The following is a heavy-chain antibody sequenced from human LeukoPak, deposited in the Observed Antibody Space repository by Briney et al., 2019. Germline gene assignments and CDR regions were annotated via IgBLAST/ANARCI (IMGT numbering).Heavy chain of an antibody. CDR2: IKQDGSEK. Sequence: PGGSLRLSCAASGFTFSSYWMSWVRQAPGNGLEWVANIKQDGSEKYYVDSVKGGLTISRDNAKNSLYLQMNSLRAEDTAVYYCARDRRDRIAAYLYYYMDVWGKGTTVTISS. CDR3: ARDRRDRIAAYLYYYMDV. J-gene: IGHJ6*03. D-gene: IGHD6-13*01. V-gene: IGHV3-7*01. CDR1: GFTFSSYW.